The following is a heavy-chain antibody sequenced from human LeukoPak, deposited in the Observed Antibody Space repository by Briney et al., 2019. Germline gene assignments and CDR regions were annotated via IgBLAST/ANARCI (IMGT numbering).Heavy chain of an antibody. CDR2: IYYSGST. CDR1: GGSISSSSYY. Sequence: PSETLSLTCTVSGGSISSSSYYWGWIRQPPGKGLEWIGSIYYSGSTYYNPSLKSRVTISVDTSKNRFSLKLSSVTAADTAVYYCARAGVIFDSSGYYPLDYWGQGTLVTVSS. CDR3: ARAGVIFDSSGYYPLDY. D-gene: IGHD3-22*01. J-gene: IGHJ4*02. V-gene: IGHV4-39*07.